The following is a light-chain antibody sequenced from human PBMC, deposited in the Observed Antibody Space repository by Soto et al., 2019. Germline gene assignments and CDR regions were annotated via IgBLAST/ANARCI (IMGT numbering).Light chain of an antibody. J-gene: IGKJ3*01. CDR2: KAS. CDR1: ESINSW. CDR3: QHYNSYSQFT. Sequence: DIQMTQSPSTLSASVGDRVTITCRASESINSWLAWYQQKPGKAPKILIYKASTLESGVPSRFSGSGSGTEFTLTISCLQPDDFATYYCQHYNSYSQFTFGPGTKVDIK. V-gene: IGKV1-5*03.